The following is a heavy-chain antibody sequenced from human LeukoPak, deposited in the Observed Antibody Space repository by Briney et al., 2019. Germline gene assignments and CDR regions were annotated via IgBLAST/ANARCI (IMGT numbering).Heavy chain of an antibody. V-gene: IGHV4-39*07. Sequence: SETLSLTCTVSGGSISSSSYYWGWIRQPPGKGLEWIGSIYYSGSTYYNPSLKSRVTISVDTSKNQFSLKLSSVTAADTAVYYCARVVDSSGYSTFDYWGQGTLVTVSS. CDR2: IYYSGST. CDR1: GGSISSSSYY. D-gene: IGHD3-22*01. J-gene: IGHJ4*02. CDR3: ARVVDSSGYSTFDY.